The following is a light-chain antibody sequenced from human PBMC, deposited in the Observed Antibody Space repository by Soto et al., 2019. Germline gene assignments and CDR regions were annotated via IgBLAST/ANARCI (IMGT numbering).Light chain of an antibody. Sequence: DIQMTQSPSSLSASVGDRVTITCQASHDISNFLNWYQQKTGKAPKLLIYYVSNLETGVPSRFSGSGSGTDFSVTITSLQPEDIATYHCEQYDILPTFGQGTKLEIK. CDR1: HDISNF. CDR2: YVS. V-gene: IGKV1-33*01. CDR3: EQYDILPT. J-gene: IGKJ2*01.